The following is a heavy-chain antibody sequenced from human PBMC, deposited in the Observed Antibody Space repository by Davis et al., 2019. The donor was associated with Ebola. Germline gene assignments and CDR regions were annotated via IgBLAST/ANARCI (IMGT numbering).Heavy chain of an antibody. Sequence: HTGGSLRLSCVASGFTFDTYGTSWVRQVPGKGLVWVSRINTDGSSTDYADSVKGRFTISRDNAKNTLYLQMNSLRADDTAVYYCVGNLAVWGQGTLVTVSS. CDR3: VGNLAV. V-gene: IGHV3-74*01. CDR2: INTDGSST. CDR1: GFTFDTYG. J-gene: IGHJ4*02.